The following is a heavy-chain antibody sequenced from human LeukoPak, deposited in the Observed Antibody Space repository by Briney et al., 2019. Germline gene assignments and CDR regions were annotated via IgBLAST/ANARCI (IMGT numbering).Heavy chain of an antibody. Sequence: PSVTLSLTCTVSGGSISSYSWSWIRQPPGQGLEWSGYIYYSGTTNDNTSLKSRVTKLDDTSKNQCSLSLGSVTAADTAVYYCARRGIAAAGYVYWGEGTLVTVSS. V-gene: IGHV4-59*08. J-gene: IGHJ4*02. CDR3: ARRGIAAAGYVY. D-gene: IGHD6-13*01. CDR1: GGSISSYS. CDR2: IYYSGTT.